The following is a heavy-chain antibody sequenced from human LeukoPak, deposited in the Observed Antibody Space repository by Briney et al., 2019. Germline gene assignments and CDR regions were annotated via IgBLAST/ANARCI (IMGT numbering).Heavy chain of an antibody. V-gene: IGHV3-23*01. Sequence: SGGSLRLSCAASGFTFSSYAMSWVRQAPGKGLEWASFISAGGSTYYADSVKGRFTISRDNSKNTLYLQMNSLTAEGTAVYYCAKNSGRGVTTSPYYYYMDVWGKGTTVTVSS. CDR2: ISAGGST. CDR3: AKNSGRGVTTSPYYYYMDV. D-gene: IGHD4-17*01. J-gene: IGHJ6*03. CDR1: GFTFSSYA.